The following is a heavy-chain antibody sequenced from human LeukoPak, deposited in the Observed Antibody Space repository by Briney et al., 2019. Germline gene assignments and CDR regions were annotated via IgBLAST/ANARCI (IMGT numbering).Heavy chain of an antibody. CDR3: AKESGKFDY. CDR1: GLPIADFA. Sequence: GGSLRLSCVASGLPIADFAMHWVRQAPGKGLEWVSLISGDGVSTFYADSVKGRFSISRDNSNNSLYLEMNSLRTEDAAMYYCAKESGKFDYWGQGTLVAVSS. J-gene: IGHJ4*02. CDR2: ISGDGVST. V-gene: IGHV3-43*02.